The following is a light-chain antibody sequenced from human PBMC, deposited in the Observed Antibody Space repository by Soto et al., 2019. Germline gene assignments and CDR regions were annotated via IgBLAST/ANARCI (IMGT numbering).Light chain of an antibody. Sequence: DIQMTQSPSTLSASVGDRVTITCRASQSISSWLAWYQQKPGKAPKLLIYDASSLESGVPSRFSGSGSGTEFTLTISSLQPEDFASYYCQQSYGILPTFGQGTRLEVE. CDR1: QSISSW. CDR3: QQSYGILPT. V-gene: IGKV1-5*01. CDR2: DAS. J-gene: IGKJ5*01.